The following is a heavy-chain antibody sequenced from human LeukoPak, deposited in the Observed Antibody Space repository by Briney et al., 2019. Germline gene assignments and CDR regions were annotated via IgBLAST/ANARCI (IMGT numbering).Heavy chain of an antibody. CDR3: AKELQIAAALMRY. CDR1: GFTFSSYG. Sequence: GGSLRLSCAASGFTFSSYGMHWVRQAPGKGLEWVAFIRYDGSNKYYADSVKGRFTISRDNSKNTLYLQMNSLRAEDTAVYYCAKELQIAAALMRYWGQGTLVTVSS. V-gene: IGHV3-30*02. CDR2: IRYDGSNK. D-gene: IGHD6-13*01. J-gene: IGHJ4*02.